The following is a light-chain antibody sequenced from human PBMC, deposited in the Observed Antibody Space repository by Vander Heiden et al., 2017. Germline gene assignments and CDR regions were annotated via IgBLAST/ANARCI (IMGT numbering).Light chain of an antibody. Sequence: SYDLTQPPSVSLSPGQTARITCSGDALPSKYAYWYQQKSGQAPVLVICEDNKRPSGIPGRFSGSSTGTMATLTISGAQVEDEADYYCYSTDSSGNHRVFGGGTKLTVL. CDR2: EDN. V-gene: IGLV3-10*01. CDR3: YSTDSSGNHRV. J-gene: IGLJ2*01. CDR1: ALPSKY.